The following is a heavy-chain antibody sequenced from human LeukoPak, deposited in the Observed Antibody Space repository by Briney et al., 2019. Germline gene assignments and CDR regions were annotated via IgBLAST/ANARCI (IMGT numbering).Heavy chain of an antibody. CDR3: ARKCSGGSCYHPSFDY. CDR1: GGSISSSSYY. CDR2: IYYSGST. J-gene: IGHJ4*02. Sequence: SETLSLTCTVSGGSISSSSYYWGWIRQPPGKGLEWIASIYYSGSTYYNPSLKSRVTMSVDTSKNQFSLKLSSVTAADTAVYYCARKCSGGSCYHPSFDYWGQGTLVTVSS. D-gene: IGHD2-15*01. V-gene: IGHV4-39*07.